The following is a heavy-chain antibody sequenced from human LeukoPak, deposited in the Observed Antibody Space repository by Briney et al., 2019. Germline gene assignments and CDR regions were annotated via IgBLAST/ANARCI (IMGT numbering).Heavy chain of an antibody. Sequence: GGTLRLSCAASGFTFSSYGMSWVRQAPGKGLEWVSATSGSGGSTYYADSVKGRFTISRDNSKNTLYLQMNSLRVEDTAVYYCAREDCGGDCYYDYWGQGTLVTVSS. CDR3: AREDCGGDCYYDY. CDR1: GFTFSSYG. D-gene: IGHD2-21*02. V-gene: IGHV3-23*01. J-gene: IGHJ4*02. CDR2: TSGSGGST.